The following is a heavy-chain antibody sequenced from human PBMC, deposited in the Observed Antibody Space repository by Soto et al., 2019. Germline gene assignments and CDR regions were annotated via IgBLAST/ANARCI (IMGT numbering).Heavy chain of an antibody. Sequence: QVQLVQSGAEVKKPGASVKVSCKASGYTFTSYNMHWVRQAPGQGLEWVGMINPLGFSTTYAQKFRGRVTITADESSITAYMELSSLRSEDTAVYYCAGTVEIPYYHGMDVWGQGTTVTVSS. D-gene: IGHD4-4*01. CDR2: INPLGFST. J-gene: IGHJ6*02. CDR1: GYTFTSYN. CDR3: AGTVEIPYYHGMDV. V-gene: IGHV1-46*01.